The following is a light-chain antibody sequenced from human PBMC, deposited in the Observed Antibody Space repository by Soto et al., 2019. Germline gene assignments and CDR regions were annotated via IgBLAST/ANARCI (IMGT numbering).Light chain of an antibody. CDR2: GAS. Sequence: IVMTQSPATLSVSPEERATLSCMASQSVSSYLAWYQQKPGQAPRLLIYGASTRATGIPARFSGSGSGTEFTLIISSLQYEDSAVYYCQQYNSSMWTFGQGTKVDIK. CDR1: QSVSSY. J-gene: IGKJ1*01. CDR3: QQYNSSMWT. V-gene: IGKV3-15*01.